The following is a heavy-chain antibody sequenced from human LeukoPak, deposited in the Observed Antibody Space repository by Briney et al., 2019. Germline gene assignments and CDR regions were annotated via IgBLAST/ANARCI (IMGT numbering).Heavy chain of an antibody. CDR2: ISSSSSYI. V-gene: IGHV3-21*01. Sequence: GGSLRLSCAASGFTFSSYSMNWVRQAPGKGLEWVSSISSSSSYIYYADSVKGRFTISRDNAKNSLYLRMNSLRAEDTAVYYCARAERYYDSTTFDYWGQGTLVTVSS. CDR1: GFTFSSYS. J-gene: IGHJ4*02. D-gene: IGHD3-22*01. CDR3: ARAERYYDSTTFDY.